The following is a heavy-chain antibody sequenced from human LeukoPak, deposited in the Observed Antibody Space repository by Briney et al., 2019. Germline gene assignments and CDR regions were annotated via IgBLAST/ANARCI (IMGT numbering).Heavy chain of an antibody. CDR1: GFTFSSYA. V-gene: IGHV3-30-3*01. Sequence: PGGSLRLSCAASGFTFSSYAMHWVRQAPGKGLEWVAVISYDGSNKYYADSVKGRFTISRDNPKNTLYLQMNSLRTEDTAVYYCAKTWYGPGSNGNYYYGMDVWGQGTTVTVSS. CDR2: ISYDGSNK. CDR3: AKTWYGPGSNGNYYYGMDV. D-gene: IGHD3-10*01. J-gene: IGHJ6*02.